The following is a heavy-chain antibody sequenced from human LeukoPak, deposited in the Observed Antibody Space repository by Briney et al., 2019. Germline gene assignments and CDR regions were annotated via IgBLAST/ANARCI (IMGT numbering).Heavy chain of an antibody. V-gene: IGHV4-59*01. CDR2: VYYSGST. D-gene: IGHD1-26*01. Sequence: SETLSLTCTVSGGSISGYYWSWIRQPPGKGLEWIGCVYYSGSTNYNPSLKSRVTISVDTSKNQFSLKLSSVTAADTAVYYCARVVGAVGETAFDIWGQGTMVTVSS. J-gene: IGHJ3*02. CDR1: GGSISGYY. CDR3: ARVVGAVGETAFDI.